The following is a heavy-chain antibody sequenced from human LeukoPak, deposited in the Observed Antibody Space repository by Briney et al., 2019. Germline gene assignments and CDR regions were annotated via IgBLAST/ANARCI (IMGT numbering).Heavy chain of an antibody. CDR2: FDPEDGET. J-gene: IGHJ6*03. V-gene: IGHV1-24*01. CDR1: GYTLTELS. CDR3: ATTVPRDYYYYMDV. D-gene: IGHD6-6*01. Sequence: ASVKVSCKVSGYTLTELSMHWVRQAPGKGLEWMGGFDPEDGETIYAQKFQGRVTMTEDTSTDTAYMELSSLRSEDTAVYYCATTVPRDYYYYMDVWGKGTTVTVSS.